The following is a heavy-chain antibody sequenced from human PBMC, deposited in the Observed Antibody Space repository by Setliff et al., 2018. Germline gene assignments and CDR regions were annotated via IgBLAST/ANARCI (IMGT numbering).Heavy chain of an antibody. J-gene: IGHJ4*02. D-gene: IGHD6-13*01. V-gene: IGHV5-51*01. Sequence: PGESLKISCKGSGYTFTSYWIGWVRQMPGKGLEWLGIIYPSDSHTRYSPSFQGQVTISADRSISTAYLQWSSLKASDTAMYYCARALASAGTVFFDHWGQGTLVTVSS. CDR2: IYPSDSHT. CDR3: ARALASAGTVFFDH. CDR1: GYTFTSYW.